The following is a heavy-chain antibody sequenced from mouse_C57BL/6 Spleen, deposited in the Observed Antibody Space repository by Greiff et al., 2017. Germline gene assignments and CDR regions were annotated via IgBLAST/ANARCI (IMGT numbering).Heavy chain of an antibody. J-gene: IGHJ4*01. D-gene: IGHD4-1*01. Sequence: EVQLQQSGPELVKPGASVKIPCKASGYTFTDYNMDWVKQSHGKSLEWIGDINPNNGGTIYNQKFKGKATLTVDKSSSTAYMELRSLTSEDTAVYYCARSGGTGPYYAMDYWGQGTSVTVSS. CDR3: ARSGGTGPYYAMDY. CDR2: INPNNGGT. CDR1: GYTFTDYN. V-gene: IGHV1-18*01.